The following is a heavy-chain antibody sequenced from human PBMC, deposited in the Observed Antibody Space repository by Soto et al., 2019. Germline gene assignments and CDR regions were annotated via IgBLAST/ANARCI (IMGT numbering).Heavy chain of an antibody. D-gene: IGHD2-2*03. CDR1: GYSFTIYW. Sequence: PGESLKISGKASGYSFTIYWIGWVLQTPWKGLEWMGIILPDDADTRYSPSFEGHVTISADRSTNTAFLHLRSLEASDTAMYYCARIIGYCRNNDCSWTFDIWGQGTTVTVS. CDR3: ARIIGYCRNNDCSWTFDI. CDR2: ILPDDADT. J-gene: IGHJ3*02. V-gene: IGHV5-51*01.